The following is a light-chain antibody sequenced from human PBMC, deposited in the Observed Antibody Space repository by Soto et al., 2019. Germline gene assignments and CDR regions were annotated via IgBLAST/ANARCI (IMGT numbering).Light chain of an antibody. V-gene: IGKV3-20*01. CDR1: QSFSSY. CDR3: QQYGISPFT. CDR2: GAS. Sequence: EIVLTQSPGTLSLSPGERATLSCRASQSFSSYLAWDQQKPGQAPRLLIYGASSRATGIPDRFSGSGSGTDFTLTISRLAPEDFAVYYCQQYGISPFTFGGGTKVEIK. J-gene: IGKJ4*01.